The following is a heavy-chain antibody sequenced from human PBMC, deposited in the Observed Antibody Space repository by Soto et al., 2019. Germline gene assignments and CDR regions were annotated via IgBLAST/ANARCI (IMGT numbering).Heavy chain of an antibody. Sequence: SETLSLTCTVSGGSISSYYWSWIRQPPGKGLEWIGYIYYSGSTNYNPSLKSRVTISVDTSKNQFSLKLSSVTAADTAVYYCAREASGFLYDSWFVPWGQGTLVTV. J-gene: IGHJ5*02. V-gene: IGHV4-59*01. CDR3: AREASGFLYDSWFVP. D-gene: IGHD6-19*01. CDR2: IYYSGST. CDR1: GGSISSYY.